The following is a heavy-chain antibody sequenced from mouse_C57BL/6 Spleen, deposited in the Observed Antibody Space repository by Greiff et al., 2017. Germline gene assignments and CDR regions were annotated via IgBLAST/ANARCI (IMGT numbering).Heavy chain of an antibody. V-gene: IGHV1-82*01. CDR2: ISPGDGDT. Sequence: QVQLQQSGPELVKPGASVKISCKASGYAFSSSWMNWVKQRPGKGLEWIGRISPGDGDTNYNGKFKGKATLTADKSSSTAYMQLSSLTSEDSAVYFCAREGCSWFAYWGQGTLVTVSA. CDR3: AREGCSWFAY. D-gene: IGHD6-1*01. J-gene: IGHJ3*01. CDR1: GYAFSSSW.